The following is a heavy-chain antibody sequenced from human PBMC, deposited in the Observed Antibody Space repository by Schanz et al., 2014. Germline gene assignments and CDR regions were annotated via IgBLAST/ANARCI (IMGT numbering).Heavy chain of an antibody. V-gene: IGHV3-23*04. J-gene: IGHJ3*01. D-gene: IGHD5-12*01. CDR3: ARDEGRDGYNLAFDV. Sequence: DVQLVESGGGLVQPGRSLRLSCAASGFTFADYAMHWVRQAPGKGLEWVSTVYMSAASTRYADSVKGRFIISRDSSKNTLFLQMNSLRPEDTALYFCARDEGRDGYNLAFDVWGQGTLVTVSS. CDR1: GFTFADYA. CDR2: VYMSAAST.